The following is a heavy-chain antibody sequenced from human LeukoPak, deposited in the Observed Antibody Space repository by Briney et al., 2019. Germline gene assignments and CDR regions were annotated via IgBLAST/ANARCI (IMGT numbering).Heavy chain of an antibody. CDR3: AREGIAAALDY. D-gene: IGHD6-13*01. CDR1: GGSISRSDHY. V-gene: IGHV4-30-4*01. Sequence: SETLSLTCSVSGGSISRSDHYWSWIRQPPGKGLEWIGYIYYSGITYYNPSLKSRVTISVDTSKNQFSLKLSSVTAADTAVYYCAREGIAAALDYWGQGTLVTVSS. CDR2: IYYSGIT. J-gene: IGHJ4*02.